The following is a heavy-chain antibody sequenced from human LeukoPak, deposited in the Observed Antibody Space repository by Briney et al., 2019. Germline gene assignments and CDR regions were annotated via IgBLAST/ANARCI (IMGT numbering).Heavy chain of an antibody. V-gene: IGHV1-69*04. CDR3: ARDLFSGYYYGSGSYGDFDY. CDR2: IIPILGIA. CDR1: GGTFSSYA. D-gene: IGHD3-10*01. J-gene: IGHJ4*02. Sequence: ASVKVSCKASGGTFSSYAISWVRQAPGQGLEWMGRIIPILGIAHYAQKFQGRVTITADKSTSPAYMELSSLRSEDTAVYYCARDLFSGYYYGSGSYGDFDYWGQGTLVTVSS.